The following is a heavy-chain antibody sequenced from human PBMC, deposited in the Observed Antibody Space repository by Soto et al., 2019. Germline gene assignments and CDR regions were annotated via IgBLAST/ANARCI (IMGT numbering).Heavy chain of an antibody. D-gene: IGHD3-22*01. CDR3: ARGGIAGEFSSGYSAVDV. CDR1: GGTFSSYA. CDR2: IIPIFGTA. Sequence: GASVKVSCKASGGTFSSYAISWVRQAPGQGLEWMGGIIPIFGTANYAQKFQGRVTITADESTSTAYMELSSLRSEDTAVYYCARGGIAGEFSSGYSAVDVWGQGTTVTVSS. J-gene: IGHJ6*02. V-gene: IGHV1-69*13.